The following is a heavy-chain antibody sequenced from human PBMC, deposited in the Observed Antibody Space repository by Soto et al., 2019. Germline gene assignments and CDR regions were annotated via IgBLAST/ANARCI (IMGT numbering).Heavy chain of an antibody. CDR2: IYPGDSDT. V-gene: IGHV5-51*01. J-gene: IGHJ4*02. CDR1: GYSFTSYW. CDR3: ARPRSSSWYAEGYFDY. D-gene: IGHD6-13*01. Sequence: GESLKISCKGSGYSFTSYWIGWVRQMPGKGLEWMGIIYPGDSDTRYSPSFQGQVTISADKSISTAYLQWSSLKASDTAMYYCARPRSSSWYAEGYFDYWGQGTLVTVS.